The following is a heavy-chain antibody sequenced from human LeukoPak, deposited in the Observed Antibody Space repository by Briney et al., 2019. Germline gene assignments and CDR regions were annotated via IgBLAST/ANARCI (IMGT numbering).Heavy chain of an antibody. CDR1: GFTFSDYY. CDR3: ARDGTSSGWYEWAFDI. V-gene: IGHV3-11*01. Sequence: GGSLRLSCAASGFTFSDYYMSWIRQAPGKGLEWVSYISSSGSTIYYADSVKGRFTISRDNAKNSLYLQMNSLRAEDTAVYYCARDGTSSGWYEWAFDIWGQGTMVTVSS. J-gene: IGHJ3*02. D-gene: IGHD6-19*01. CDR2: ISSSGSTI.